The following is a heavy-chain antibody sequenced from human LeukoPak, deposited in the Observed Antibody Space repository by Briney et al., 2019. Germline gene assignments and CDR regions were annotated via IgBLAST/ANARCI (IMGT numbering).Heavy chain of an antibody. V-gene: IGHV3-7*01. J-gene: IGHJ3*02. CDR3: ARGAFDI. CDR2: IKEDGSEK. Sequence: GGSLRLSCAASGFTFSSYWMSWARQAPGKGLEWVANIKEDGSEKYYVDSVKGRFTISRDNAENSVYLQMNSLRAEDTALYYCARGAFDIWGQGTMVTVSS. CDR1: GFTFSSYW.